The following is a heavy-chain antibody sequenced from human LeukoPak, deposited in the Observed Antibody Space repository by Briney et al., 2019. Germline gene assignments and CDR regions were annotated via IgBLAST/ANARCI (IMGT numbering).Heavy chain of an antibody. J-gene: IGHJ4*02. Sequence: GGSLRLSRVASGFTFSDYYMSWIRQAPGKGLECLSYISSSSSTIYYADSVKGRFTISRDNARKSLFLQMNTLRAEDTAVYYCARDRGSDYGGNYFDYWGQGTLVTVSS. D-gene: IGHD4-23*01. CDR2: ISSSSSTI. V-gene: IGHV3-11*01. CDR1: GFTFSDYY. CDR3: ARDRGSDYGGNYFDY.